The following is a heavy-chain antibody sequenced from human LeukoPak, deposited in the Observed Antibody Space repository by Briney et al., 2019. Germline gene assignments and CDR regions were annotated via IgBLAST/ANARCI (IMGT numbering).Heavy chain of an antibody. Sequence: GASVKVSCKASGYTFTGYYMHWVRQAPGQGLEWMGWINPNSGGTNYGRVTMTRDTSISTAHMELSRLRSDDTAVYYCARGRSYYGSGSFSIAGWFDPWGQGTLVTVSS. V-gene: IGHV1-2*02. J-gene: IGHJ5*02. D-gene: IGHD3-10*01. CDR1: GYTFTGYY. CDR3: ARGRSYYGSGSFSIAGWFDP. CDR2: INPNSGGT.